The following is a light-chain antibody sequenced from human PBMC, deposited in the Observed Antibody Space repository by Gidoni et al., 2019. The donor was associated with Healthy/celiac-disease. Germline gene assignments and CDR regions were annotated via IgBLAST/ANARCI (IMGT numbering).Light chain of an antibody. J-gene: IGLJ2*01. Sequence: QAVVTQEPSLTVSPGGTVTPTCGCSTVAVTSDHWPYWLQQMPGQPPRTLIYDTTNKHSWTPARFSGSLLGGKAALTLSGAQPEDEAEYYCLLSYTGARVFGGGTRLTVL. CDR1: TVAVTSDHW. V-gene: IGLV7-46*01. CDR3: LLSYTGARV. CDR2: DTT.